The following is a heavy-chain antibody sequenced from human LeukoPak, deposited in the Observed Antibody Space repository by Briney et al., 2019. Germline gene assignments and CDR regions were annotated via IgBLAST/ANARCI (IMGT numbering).Heavy chain of an antibody. J-gene: IGHJ3*02. Sequence: GGSLRLSCAASGFTFSSYGMRWVRQAPGKGLEWVAVIWYDGSNKYYADSVKGRFTISRDNSKNTLYLQMNSLRAEDTAVYYCAREIDSSGYYKGYAFDIWGQGTMVTVSS. CDR3: AREIDSSGYYKGYAFDI. CDR1: GFTFSSYG. V-gene: IGHV3-33*01. CDR2: IWYDGSNK. D-gene: IGHD3-22*01.